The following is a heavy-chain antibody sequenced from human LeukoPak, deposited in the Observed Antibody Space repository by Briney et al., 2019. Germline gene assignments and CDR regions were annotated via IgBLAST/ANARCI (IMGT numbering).Heavy chain of an antibody. J-gene: IGHJ3*02. CDR3: AGQTGVFRDAFDI. CDR1: GNIFTSYW. D-gene: IGHD3-3*01. Sequence: GESLKISCQGSGNIFTSYWIGWVRQLPGKGLEWMGIIYPGDSDIRYSPSFQGQVTISADKSISIAYLQWSSLKASDTAMYYCAGQTGVFRDAFDIWGQGTMVTVSS. CDR2: IYPGDSDI. V-gene: IGHV5-51*01.